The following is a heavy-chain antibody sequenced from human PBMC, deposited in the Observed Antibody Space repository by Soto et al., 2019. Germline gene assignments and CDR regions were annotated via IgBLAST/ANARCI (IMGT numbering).Heavy chain of an antibody. CDR3: ASLLGYCSGGSCSDP. CDR1: GFTFSSYA. V-gene: IGHV3-30-3*01. D-gene: IGHD2-15*01. CDR2: ISYDGSNK. J-gene: IGHJ5*02. Sequence: QVQLVESGGGVVQPGRSLRLSCAASGFTFSSYAMHWVRQAPGKGLEWVAVISYDGSNKYYADSVKGRFTISRDNSKNTLYLQMNSLRAEDTAVYYCASLLGYCSGGSCSDPWGQGTLVTVSS.